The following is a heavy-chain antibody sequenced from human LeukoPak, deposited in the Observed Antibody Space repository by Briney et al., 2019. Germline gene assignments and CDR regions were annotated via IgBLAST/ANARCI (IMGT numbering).Heavy chain of an antibody. J-gene: IGHJ4*02. V-gene: IGHV1-69*04. D-gene: IGHD5-18*01. CDR1: GGTFNSYA. CDR2: IIPILGIA. CDR3: ATPGEADTAMAIFDY. Sequence: SVKVSCKASGGTFNSYAISWVRQAPGQGLEWMGRIIPILGIANYAQKFQGRVTITADKSTSTAYMELSSLRSEDTAVYYCATPGEADTAMAIFDYWGQGTLVTVSS.